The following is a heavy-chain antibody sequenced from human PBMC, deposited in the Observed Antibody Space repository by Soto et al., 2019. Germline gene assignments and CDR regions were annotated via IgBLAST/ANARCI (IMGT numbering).Heavy chain of an antibody. CDR1: GFTFSSYA. D-gene: IGHD3-3*01. Sequence: PGGSLRLSCAASGFTFSSYAMSWVRQVPGKGLEWVSGISGSGGTTYYADSVKGRFTIPRDNSKNTLSLQVNSLRAEDTAVYYCAKVGGSGYYKNYFDSWGQGTLFTVSS. CDR2: ISGSGGTT. V-gene: IGHV3-23*01. CDR3: AKVGGSGYYKNYFDS. J-gene: IGHJ4*02.